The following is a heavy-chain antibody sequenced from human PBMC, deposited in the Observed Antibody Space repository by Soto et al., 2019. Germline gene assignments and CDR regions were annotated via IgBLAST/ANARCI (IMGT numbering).Heavy chain of an antibody. Sequence: PWGSLRLSCAASGFTFDNCAMSWVLQAPGKGLEWILGISGSGGSTYYADSVKGRFTISRDNSKNTVYLQMNSLRADDTAVYYCAKGKTSGWYYFDFWGQGTLVTVSS. D-gene: IGHD6-19*01. CDR3: AKGKTSGWYYFDF. CDR1: GFTFDNCA. CDR2: ISGSGGST. J-gene: IGHJ4*02. V-gene: IGHV3-23*01.